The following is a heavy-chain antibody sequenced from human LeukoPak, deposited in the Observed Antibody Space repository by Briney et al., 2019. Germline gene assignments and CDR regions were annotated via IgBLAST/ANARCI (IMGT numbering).Heavy chain of an antibody. CDR3: AIDRYSSGWYTFDY. D-gene: IGHD6-19*01. V-gene: IGHV3-74*01. CDR2: INSDGSST. CDR1: GFTFSNYW. J-gene: IGHJ4*02. Sequence: PGGSLRLSCAASGFTFSNYWMHWVRQVPGKGLVWVSRINSDGSSTTYADSVKGRFTISRDNAKNTLYLQMNSLRAEDTAVYYCAIDRYSSGWYTFDYWGQGTLVTVSS.